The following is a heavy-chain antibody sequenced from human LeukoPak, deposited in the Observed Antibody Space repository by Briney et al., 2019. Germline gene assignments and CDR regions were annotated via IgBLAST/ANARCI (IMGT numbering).Heavy chain of an antibody. CDR3: ASESPYCSSTSCYTVGANWFDP. J-gene: IGHJ5*02. CDR1: GGSISSSSYY. V-gene: IGHV4-39*07. CDR2: IYYSGST. Sequence: SETLSLTCTVPGGSISSSSYYWGWIRQPPGKGLEWIGSIYYSGSTYYNPSLKSRVTISVDTSKNQFSLKLSSVTAADTAVYYCASESPYCSSTSCYTVGANWFDPWGQGTLVTVSS. D-gene: IGHD2-2*02.